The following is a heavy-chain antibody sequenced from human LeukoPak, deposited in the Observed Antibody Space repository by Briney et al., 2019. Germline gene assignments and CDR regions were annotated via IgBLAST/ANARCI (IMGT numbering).Heavy chain of an antibody. CDR2: IYYSGST. V-gene: IGHV4-61*01. CDR3: ARHVEVYSSGLYY. J-gene: IGHJ4*02. Sequence: PSETLSLTCTVSGGSVSSGSYYWSWIRQPPGKGLEWIGYIYYSGSTNYNPSLKSRVTISVDTSKTQLSLQLSSVAAADTAVYYCARHVEVYSSGLYYWGQGTLVTVSS. CDR1: GGSVSSGSYY. D-gene: IGHD6-19*01.